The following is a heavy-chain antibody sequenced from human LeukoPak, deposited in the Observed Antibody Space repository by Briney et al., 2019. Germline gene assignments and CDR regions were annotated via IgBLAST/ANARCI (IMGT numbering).Heavy chain of an antibody. D-gene: IGHD6-19*01. CDR2: ISGSGGNT. Sequence: GGSLRLSCAASGFTFSTYWRNWVRQAPGKGLEWVSAISGSGGNTYYADSVKGRFTISRDNAKNTLYLQMNSLRAEDTAVYYCARDQSSVAGTTYNWFDPWGQGTLVTVSS. J-gene: IGHJ5*02. V-gene: IGHV3-23*01. CDR1: GFTFSTYW. CDR3: ARDQSSVAGTTYNWFDP.